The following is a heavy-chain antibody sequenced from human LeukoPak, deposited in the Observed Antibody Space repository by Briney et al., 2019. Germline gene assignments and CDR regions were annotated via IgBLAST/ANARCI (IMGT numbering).Heavy chain of an antibody. J-gene: IGHJ1*01. D-gene: IGHD4-17*01. Sequence: GGSLRLSCAASGFTFSSYAMSWVRQAPGKGLEWVSAISGSGGSTYYADSVRGRFTISRDNSKNTLYLQMNSLRAEDTAVYYCAKVFPTRRYGDYDGCFQHWGQGTLVTVSS. CDR1: GFTFSSYA. CDR3: AKVFPTRRYGDYDGCFQH. V-gene: IGHV3-23*01. CDR2: ISGSGGST.